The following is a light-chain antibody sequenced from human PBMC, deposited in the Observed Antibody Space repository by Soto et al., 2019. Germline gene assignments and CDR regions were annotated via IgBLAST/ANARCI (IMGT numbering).Light chain of an antibody. J-gene: IGLJ3*02. CDR2: DVS. Sequence: QSVLTQPRSVSGSPGQSVTISCTGTSSDVGGYNYVSWYQQRPGKAPKLMIYDVSKRPSGVPDRFSGSKSGNTASLTISGLQAEDEADYYCCSYAGSYTYWVFGGGTKVTVL. CDR1: SSDVGGYNY. V-gene: IGLV2-11*01. CDR3: CSYAGSYTYWV.